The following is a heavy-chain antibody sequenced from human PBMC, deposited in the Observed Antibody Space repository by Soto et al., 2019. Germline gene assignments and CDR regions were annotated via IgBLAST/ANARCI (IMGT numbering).Heavy chain of an antibody. D-gene: IGHD2-2*02. CDR1: GFPFSSYW. V-gene: IGHV3-7*04. J-gene: IGHJ4*02. Sequence: PGGSLRLFCVGSGFPFSSYWMSWVRQVPGKGLEWVANIKPDGSEKYYVDSVKGRFTISRDNAENSLYLQVNSLRAEDMAVYYCARDLYRPLDYWGQGTLVTVSS. CDR2: IKPDGSEK. CDR3: ARDLYRPLDY.